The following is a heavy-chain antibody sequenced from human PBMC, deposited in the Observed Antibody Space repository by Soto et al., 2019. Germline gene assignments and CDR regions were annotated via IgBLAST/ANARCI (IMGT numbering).Heavy chain of an antibody. V-gene: IGHV1-3*04. Sequence: ASVKVSCKASGYTFTNHAIHWLLQAAGQGPEWMGWIFTSNGNTRYSQKFQGRVTITRDTSASTAYMELSSLTSEDTAVYFCAINYFSSGSFYDYWGQGTLVTVS. CDR2: IFTSNGNT. CDR3: AINYFSSGSFYDY. J-gene: IGHJ4*02. D-gene: IGHD3-10*01. CDR1: GYTFTNHA.